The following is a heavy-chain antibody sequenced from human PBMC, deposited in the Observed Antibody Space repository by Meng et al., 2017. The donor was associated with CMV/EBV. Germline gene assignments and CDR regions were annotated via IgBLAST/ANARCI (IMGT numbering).Heavy chain of an antibody. V-gene: IGHV4-34*01. D-gene: IGHD5-18*01. CDR2: INHSGST. CDR3: ARDTWILDY. J-gene: IGHJ4*02. Sequence: SETLSLTCAVYGGSFSGYYWSWIRQPPGKGLEWIGEINHSGSTNYNPSLKSRVTISVDTSKNQFSLKLSSVTAADTAVYCCARDTWILDYWGQGTLVTVSS. CDR1: GGSFSGYY.